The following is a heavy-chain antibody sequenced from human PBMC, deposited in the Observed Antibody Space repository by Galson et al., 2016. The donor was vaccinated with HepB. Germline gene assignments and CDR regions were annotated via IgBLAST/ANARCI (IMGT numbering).Heavy chain of an antibody. Sequence: SLRLSCAASGFSFSSHAMHWVRQGPGKGLQWLAVISFDGRNNYYADSVKGRFTISRDDSESTLYLQMSSLKTEDTAVYYCTTSPDYWGQGTLVTVSS. J-gene: IGHJ4*02. CDR2: ISFDGRNN. D-gene: IGHD1-14*01. CDR1: GFSFSSHA. V-gene: IGHV3-30*04. CDR3: TTSPDY.